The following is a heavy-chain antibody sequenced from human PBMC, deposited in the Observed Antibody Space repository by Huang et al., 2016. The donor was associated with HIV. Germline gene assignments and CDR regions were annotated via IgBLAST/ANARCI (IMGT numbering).Heavy chain of an antibody. V-gene: IGHV4-61*09. CDR2: IYTRGGT. J-gene: IGHJ6*03. CDR3: ARGSVDILPGYYYYYYYLDV. CDR1: GDSITSGRYY. Sequence: QVQLQESGPGLVKPSQTLSLTCAVSGDSITSGRYYWTWIRQPAGKGLEWIGHIYTRGGTNSHPSLKSRGTVSLDTSKNQLSLRLTSVTAADTAVYYCARGSVDILPGYYYYYYYLDVWGRGTTVTVSS. D-gene: IGHD3-9*01.